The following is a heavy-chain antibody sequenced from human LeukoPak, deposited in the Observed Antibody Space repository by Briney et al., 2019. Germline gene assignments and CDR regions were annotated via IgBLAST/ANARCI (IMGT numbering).Heavy chain of an antibody. CDR1: GFTFSSYS. CDR3: ARAAYSSTWYSRYFDL. J-gene: IGHJ2*01. CDR2: ISSSSSTI. V-gene: IGHV3-48*01. Sequence: PGGSLRLSCAASGFTFSSYSMSWVRQAPGKGLEWVSYISSSSSTIYYADSVKGRFTISRDNAKNSLYLQMNGLRAEDTAVYYCARAAYSSTWYSRYFDLWGRGTLVTVSS. D-gene: IGHD6-13*01.